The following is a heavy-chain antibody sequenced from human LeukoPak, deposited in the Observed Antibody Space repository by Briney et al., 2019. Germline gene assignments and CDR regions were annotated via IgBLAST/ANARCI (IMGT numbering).Heavy chain of an antibody. CDR1: GDTFATYW. D-gene: IGHD2-2*01. Sequence: KPGESPKISCKGSGDTFATYWIGWVRQLPGKGLEWMGVIYPGDSRTRYSPSFQGQVTISADKSISTAYLQWSSLKASDTAMYYCGCRKFTSPWSDPWGQGTLVTVSS. CDR2: IYPGDSRT. J-gene: IGHJ5*02. V-gene: IGHV5-51*03. CDR3: GCRKFTSPWSDP.